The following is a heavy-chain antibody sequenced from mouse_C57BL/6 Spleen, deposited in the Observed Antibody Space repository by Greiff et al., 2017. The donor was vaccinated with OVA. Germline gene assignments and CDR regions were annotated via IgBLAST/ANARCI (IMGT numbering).Heavy chain of an antibody. D-gene: IGHD1-1*01. J-gene: IGHJ1*03. CDR2: ISYDGSN. CDR1: GYSITSGYY. CDR3: ARDGSSYPGYFDV. Sequence: EVQLVESGPGLVKPSQSLSLTCSVTGYSITSGYYWNWIRQFPGNKLEWMGYISYDGSNNYNPSLKNRISITRDTSKNQFFLKLNSVTTEDTATYYCARDGSSYPGYFDVWGTGTTVTVSS. V-gene: IGHV3-6*01.